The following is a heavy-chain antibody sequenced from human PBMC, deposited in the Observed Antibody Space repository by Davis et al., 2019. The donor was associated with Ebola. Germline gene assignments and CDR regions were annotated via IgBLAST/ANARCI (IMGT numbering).Heavy chain of an antibody. CDR2: INHSGST. CDR1: GASFSGYY. D-gene: IGHD3-3*01. Sequence: SETLSLTCAVYGASFSGYYWTWIRQPPGRGLEWIGEINHSGSTNYNPSLKSRVTISVDTSKNQFSLKLSSVTAADTAVYYCARGNGYYTRDFDYWGQGTLVTVSS. J-gene: IGHJ4*02. CDR3: ARGNGYYTRDFDY. V-gene: IGHV4-34*01.